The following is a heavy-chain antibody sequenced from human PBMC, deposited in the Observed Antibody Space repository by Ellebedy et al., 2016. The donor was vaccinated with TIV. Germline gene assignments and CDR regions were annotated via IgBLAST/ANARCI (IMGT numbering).Heavy chain of an antibody. CDR2: INVADANT. V-gene: IGHV1-3*01. D-gene: IGHD2-15*01. Sequence: AASVQVSCKASGYTFTTYAIHWVRQAPGQRLEWMGWINVADANTQYSQKFQGRVTSTRDTSANTAYIHLSSLRSEDSAVYYCARDPLGYCSGGSCSNNWFDPWGQGTLVTVSS. CDR1: GYTFTTYA. CDR3: ARDPLGYCSGGSCSNNWFDP. J-gene: IGHJ5*02.